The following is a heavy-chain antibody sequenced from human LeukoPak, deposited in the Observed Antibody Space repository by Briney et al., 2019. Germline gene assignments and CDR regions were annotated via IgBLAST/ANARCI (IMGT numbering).Heavy chain of an antibody. CDR3: AAARHYVLLDY. V-gene: IGHV3-9*03. D-gene: IGHD6-6*01. CDR2: ISWNSGSI. J-gene: IGHJ4*02. Sequence: GGSLRLSCTASGFTFGDYAMSWVRQAPGKGLEWVSGISWNSGSIGYADSVKGRFTISRDNAKNSLYLQMNSLRAEDMALYYCAAARHYVLLDYWGQGTLVTVSS. CDR1: GFTFGDYA.